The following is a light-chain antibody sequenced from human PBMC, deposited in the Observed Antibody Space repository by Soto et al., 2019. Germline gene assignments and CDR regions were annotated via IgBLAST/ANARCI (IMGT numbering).Light chain of an antibody. Sequence: QSALTQPASVSGSPGQSITIYCTGTSRDIGNYNYVSWYQHHPGKAPKLMVYEVSNRPSGISNRFSASKSGNTASLTISGLQAEVEADYYSFSYSSSTAYVFGTGTKVTVL. CDR3: FSYSSSTAYV. CDR2: EVS. J-gene: IGLJ1*01. V-gene: IGLV2-14*01. CDR1: SRDIGNYNY.